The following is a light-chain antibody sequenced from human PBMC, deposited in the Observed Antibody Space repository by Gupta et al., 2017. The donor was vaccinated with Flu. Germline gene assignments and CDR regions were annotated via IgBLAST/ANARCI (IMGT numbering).Light chain of an antibody. CDR1: SSNIGAGYD. CDR2: GNT. CDR3: QSHDSSLSGHYV. J-gene: IGLJ1*01. Sequence: HFVLTQPPSVSGAPGQSVTISCTASSSNIGAGYDVHWYQQFPGTAPKLLIFGNTNRPSGVPDRISGSKSGASASLVITGLQAEDEADYYCQSHDSSLSGHYVFGTGTKVTVL. V-gene: IGLV1-40*01.